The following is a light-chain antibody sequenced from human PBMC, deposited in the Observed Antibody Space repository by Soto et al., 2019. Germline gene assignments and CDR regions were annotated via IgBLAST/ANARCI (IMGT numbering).Light chain of an antibody. CDR1: QTISSW. V-gene: IGKV1-5*01. CDR2: DAS. CDR3: QQYENYWT. Sequence: DIQMTQSPFTLSASVGDRVTITCRASQTISSWLAWYQQIPGKAPKLLIYDASNLESGVPSRFIGSGSGTEFTLTISSLQPEDFAVYYCQQYENYWTFGQGTKVEIK. J-gene: IGKJ1*01.